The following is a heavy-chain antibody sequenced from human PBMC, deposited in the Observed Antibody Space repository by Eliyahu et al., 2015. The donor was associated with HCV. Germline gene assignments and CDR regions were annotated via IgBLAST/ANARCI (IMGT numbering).Heavy chain of an antibody. V-gene: IGHV4-34*01. CDR2: INHXGST. D-gene: IGHD2-2*02. CDR3: ARARVVPAAITGYYYYGMDV. Sequence: QVQLQQWXAGLLKPSETLSLTCAVYGGSFXGXYWSWIRQPPGKGLEWIGEINHXGSTNYNPSLKSRVTISVDTSKNQFSLKLSSVTAADTAVYYCARARVVPAAITGYYYYGMDVWGQGTTVTVSS. J-gene: IGHJ6*02. CDR1: GGSFXGXY.